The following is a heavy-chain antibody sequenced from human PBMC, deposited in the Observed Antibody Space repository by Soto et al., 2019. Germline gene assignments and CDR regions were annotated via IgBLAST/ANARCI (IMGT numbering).Heavy chain of an antibody. D-gene: IGHD3-16*01. CDR3: SRSPEVGVRGAY. CDR2: ITVGSSHI. Sequence: GGSLRLSCTGSGFPFSAYNINWVRQAPGKGLEWVSSITVGSSHIYQPNSMKGRFTISRDDAKNSVYLQIDSLRDEDTALYYCSRSPEVGVRGAYCGQRTLVIVSS. J-gene: IGHJ4*02. V-gene: IGHV3-21*01. CDR1: GFPFSAYN.